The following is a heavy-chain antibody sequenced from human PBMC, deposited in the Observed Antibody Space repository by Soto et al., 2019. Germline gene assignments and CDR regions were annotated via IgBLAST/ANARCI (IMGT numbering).Heavy chain of an antibody. D-gene: IGHD3-16*02. CDR1: GDSVSSNSAA. CDR3: ARGLYYDYIWGSYRLAKYYFDY. Sequence: SQTLSLTCGISGDSVSSNSAAWNWIRQSPSRGLEWLGRTYYRSKWYNDYAVSVKSRITINPDTSKNQFSLQLNSVTPEDTAVYYCARGLYYDYIWGSYRLAKYYFDYWGQGTLVTVSS. V-gene: IGHV6-1*01. J-gene: IGHJ4*02. CDR2: TYYRSKWYN.